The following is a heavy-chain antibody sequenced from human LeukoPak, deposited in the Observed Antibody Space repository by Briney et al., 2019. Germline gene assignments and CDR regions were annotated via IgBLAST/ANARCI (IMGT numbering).Heavy chain of an antibody. J-gene: IGHJ4*02. D-gene: IGHD4-11*01. CDR2: ISGSGGST. CDR1: GFTFSSYV. CDR3: AKDFKISSNYVVAFDY. Sequence: TGGSLRLSCAASGFTFSSYVMNWVRQAPGKGLEWVSAISGSGGSTFYADSVKGRFAISRDNSKNTLYLQMNSLRAEDTAVYYCAKDFKISSNYVVAFDYWGQGTLVTVSS. V-gene: IGHV3-23*01.